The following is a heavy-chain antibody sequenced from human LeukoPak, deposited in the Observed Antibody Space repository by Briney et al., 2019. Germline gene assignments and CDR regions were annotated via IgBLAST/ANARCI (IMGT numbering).Heavy chain of an antibody. D-gene: IGHD6-19*01. CDR2: MNPNSGHT. CDR3: ARNVAGTGDFDY. Sequence: ASVKVSCKASGYTFTSYDINWVRQATGQGLEWMGWMNPNSGHTGSAQKFQDRVTITRDTSISTVYMELSSLRSEDTAVYYCARNVAGTGDFDYWGQGTLVTVSS. CDR1: GYTFTSYD. V-gene: IGHV1-8*03. J-gene: IGHJ4*02.